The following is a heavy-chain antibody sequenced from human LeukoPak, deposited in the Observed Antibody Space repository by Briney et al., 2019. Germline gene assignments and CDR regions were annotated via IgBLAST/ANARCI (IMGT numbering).Heavy chain of an antibody. Sequence: GGSLRLSCAVSGFTFRNYDMSWVRQAPGKGLEWVSGIGSGDSTYYTDSVKGRFTISRDNSKNTLYLQMNSLRAEDTAVYYCARHSDYDILTGPNDYWGQGTLVTVSS. V-gene: IGHV3-23*01. CDR1: GFTFRNYD. J-gene: IGHJ4*02. CDR2: IGSGDST. D-gene: IGHD3-9*01. CDR3: ARHSDYDILTGPNDY.